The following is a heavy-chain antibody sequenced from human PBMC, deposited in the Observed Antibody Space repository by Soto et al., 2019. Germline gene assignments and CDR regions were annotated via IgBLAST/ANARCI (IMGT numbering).Heavy chain of an antibody. CDR1: GGSISSGGYC. CDR3: ATDINWTVGGGRAFDI. Sequence: HLQLQESGSGLVKPSQTLSLTCAVSGGSISSGGYCWTWIRQPPGKGLEWSGYIYHDGSTNYNPSLEGRSTISVEGAMNQCPLRLTSVAAADTAVYFFATDINWTVGGGRAFDIWGQGTLVTVSS. J-gene: IGHJ3*02. CDR2: IYHDGST. V-gene: IGHV4-30-2*01. D-gene: IGHD1-1*01.